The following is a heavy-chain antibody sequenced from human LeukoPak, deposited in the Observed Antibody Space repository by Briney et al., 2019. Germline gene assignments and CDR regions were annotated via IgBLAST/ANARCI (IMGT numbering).Heavy chain of an antibody. CDR1: GGSFSGYY. V-gene: IGHV4-34*01. Sequence: SETLSLTCAVYGGSFSGYYWSWIRQPPGKGLEWIGEINHSGSTNHNPSLKSRVTISVDTSKNQFSLKLSSVTAADTAVYYCARSGRIGGYWGQGTLVTVSS. CDR3: ARSGRIGGY. D-gene: IGHD1-26*01. J-gene: IGHJ4*02. CDR2: INHSGST.